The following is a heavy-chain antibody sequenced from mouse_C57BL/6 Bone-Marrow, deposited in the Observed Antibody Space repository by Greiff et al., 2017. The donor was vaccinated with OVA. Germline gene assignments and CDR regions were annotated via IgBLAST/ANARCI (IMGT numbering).Heavy chain of an antibody. CDR2: IDPNSGGT. V-gene: IGHV1-72*01. Sequence: QVHVKQPGAELVKPGASVKLSCKASGYTFTSYWMHWVKQRPGRGLEWIGRIDPNSGGTKYNEKFKSKATLTVDKPSSTAYMQLSSLTSEDSAVYYCARTYDYEEGLYAMDYWGQGTSVTVSS. D-gene: IGHD2-4*01. J-gene: IGHJ4*01. CDR1: GYTFTSYW. CDR3: ARTYDYEEGLYAMDY.